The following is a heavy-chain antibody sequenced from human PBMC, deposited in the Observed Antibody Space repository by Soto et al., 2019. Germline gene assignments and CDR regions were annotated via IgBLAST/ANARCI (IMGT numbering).Heavy chain of an antibody. J-gene: IGHJ4*02. V-gene: IGHV5-51*03. Sequence: EVQLVQSGAEMKKPGESLKISCKGSGYSFTSYWIGWVRQMPGKGLEWMGIIYPGDSDTRYSPSFQGQVTVSADKSISTAYLQWSSLKASDTAIYYCARGPAPVLRFLEWLSIPCFDYWGQGTLVTVSS. CDR1: GYSFTSYW. D-gene: IGHD3-3*01. CDR3: ARGPAPVLRFLEWLSIPCFDY. CDR2: IYPGDSDT.